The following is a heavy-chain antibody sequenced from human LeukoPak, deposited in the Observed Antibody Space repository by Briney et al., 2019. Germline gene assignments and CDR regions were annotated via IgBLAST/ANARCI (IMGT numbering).Heavy chain of an antibody. CDR1: GYRFTSYW. V-gene: IGHV5-51*01. CDR2: IYPGDSDT. D-gene: IGHD1-26*01. CDR3: ARSGGNYYSI. Sequence: KNGESLKISCKGSGYRFTSYWIGWVRQMPGKGLEWMGIIYPGDSDTIYSPSFQGQVTIPADKSTSTANLQWSSLKASDTAMYYCARSGGNYYSIWGQGTMVTVSS. J-gene: IGHJ3*02.